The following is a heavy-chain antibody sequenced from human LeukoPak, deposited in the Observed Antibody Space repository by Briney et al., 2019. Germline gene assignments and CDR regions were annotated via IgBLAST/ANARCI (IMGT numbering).Heavy chain of an antibody. CDR1: GYSFTSYW. D-gene: IGHD3-9*01. Sequence: EESLKISCKGSGYSFTSYWIGWVRQMPGKGLEWMGIIYPGDSDTRYSPSFQGQVTISADKSISTAYLQWSSLKASDTAMYYCARRRHYDILTGYTAAYYFDYWGQGTLVTVSS. CDR2: IYPGDSDT. V-gene: IGHV5-51*01. J-gene: IGHJ4*02. CDR3: ARRRHYDILTGYTAAYYFDY.